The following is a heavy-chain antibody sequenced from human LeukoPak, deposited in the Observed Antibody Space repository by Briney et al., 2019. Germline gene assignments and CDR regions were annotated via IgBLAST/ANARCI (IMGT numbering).Heavy chain of an antibody. CDR1: GCSISRHY. Sequence: SETLSLTCSASGCSISRHYWSWIRQPPGKGLEWIGYISYSGSNRYNPSFQSRVTISLDTSKTPFSLKLTSVTAADTAMYYCARLLNNDNAGDPDTFDMWGPGTMVTVSA. CDR2: ISYSGSN. V-gene: IGHV4-59*08. D-gene: IGHD4-17*01. J-gene: IGHJ3*02. CDR3: ARLLNNDNAGDPDTFDM.